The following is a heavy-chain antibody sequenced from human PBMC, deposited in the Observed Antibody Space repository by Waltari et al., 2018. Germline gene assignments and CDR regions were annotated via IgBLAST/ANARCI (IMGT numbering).Heavy chain of an antibody. CDR3: ARVGVRSAFDY. CDR1: GGSISSGSYY. D-gene: IGHD3-16*01. CDR2: IYTSGST. J-gene: IGHJ4*02. Sequence: QVQLQESGPGLVTPSETLSLTCTVSGGSISSGSYYWSWIRQPAGKGLEWIGRIYTSGSTNYNPSLKSRVTISVDTSKNQFSLKLSSVTAADTAVYYCARVGVRSAFDYWGQGTLVTVSS. V-gene: IGHV4-61*02.